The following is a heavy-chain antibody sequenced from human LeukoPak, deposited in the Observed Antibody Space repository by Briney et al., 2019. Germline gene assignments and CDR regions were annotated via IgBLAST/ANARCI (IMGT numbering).Heavy chain of an antibody. J-gene: IGHJ5*02. CDR2: ISGSGGST. CDR1: GFTFSSYA. D-gene: IGHD6-19*01. CDR3: AEPQGQWLENWFDP. V-gene: IGHV3-23*01. Sequence: GGSLRLSCAASGFTFSSYAMSWVRQAPGKGLEWVSAISGSGGSTYYADSVKGRFTISRDNSKNTLYLQMNSLRAEDTAIYYCAEPQGQWLENWFDPWGQGTLVTVSS.